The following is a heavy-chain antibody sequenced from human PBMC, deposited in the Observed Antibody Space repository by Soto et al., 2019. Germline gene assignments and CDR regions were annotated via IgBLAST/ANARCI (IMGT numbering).Heavy chain of an antibody. Sequence: QVQLQESGPGLVKPSETLSLTCTVSGGSISSYYWSWIRQPPGKGLEWIGYIYYSGSTNYNPSPKSRVTISVDTSKNQFSLKLSSVTAADTAVYYCARGDPLLWFGEKVYYGMDVWGQGTTVTVSS. CDR3: ARGDPLLWFGEKVYYGMDV. CDR1: GGSISSYY. J-gene: IGHJ6*02. V-gene: IGHV4-59*01. CDR2: IYYSGST. D-gene: IGHD3-10*01.